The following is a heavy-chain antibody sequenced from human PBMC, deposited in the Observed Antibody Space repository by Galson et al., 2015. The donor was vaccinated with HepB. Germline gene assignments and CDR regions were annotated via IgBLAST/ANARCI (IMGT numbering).Heavy chain of an antibody. CDR3: AKSRGSSGYELDY. Sequence: SLRLSCAASGFTFSSYGMHWVRQAPGKGLEWVAVISYDGSNKYYADSVKGRFTISRDNSKNTLYLQMNSLRAEDTAVYYCAKSRGSSGYELDYWGQGTLVTVSS. V-gene: IGHV3-30*18. D-gene: IGHD3-22*01. CDR1: GFTFSSYG. CDR2: ISYDGSNK. J-gene: IGHJ4*02.